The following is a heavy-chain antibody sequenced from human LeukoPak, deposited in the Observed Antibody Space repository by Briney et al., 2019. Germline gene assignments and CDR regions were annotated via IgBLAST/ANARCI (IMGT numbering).Heavy chain of an antibody. CDR2: IYHNGGT. D-gene: IGHD6-19*01. Sequence: PSETLSLTCTVSGGSISSYYWSWIRQPPGKGLEWIGYIYHNGGTNYNPSLESRVSISMDTSKNQFSLKLSSLTAADTAVYYCVNSQWLAQFDYWGQGTLVTVFS. V-gene: IGHV4-59*01. CDR1: GGSISSYY. CDR3: VNSQWLAQFDY. J-gene: IGHJ4*02.